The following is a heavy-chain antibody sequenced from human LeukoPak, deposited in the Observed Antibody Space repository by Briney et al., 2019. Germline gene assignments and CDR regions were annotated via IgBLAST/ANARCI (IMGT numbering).Heavy chain of an antibody. CDR2: IYTSGST. V-gene: IGHV4-4*07. J-gene: IGHJ6*03. Sequence: PSETLSLTCTVSGGSISSYYWSWIRQPAGKGLEWIGRIYTSGSTNYNPSLKSRVTMSVDTSKNQFSLKLSSVTAADTAVYYCARDRRGYSSGWYLDYYYMDVWGKGTTVTVSS. CDR1: GGSISSYY. D-gene: IGHD6-19*01. CDR3: ARDRRGYSSGWYLDYYYMDV.